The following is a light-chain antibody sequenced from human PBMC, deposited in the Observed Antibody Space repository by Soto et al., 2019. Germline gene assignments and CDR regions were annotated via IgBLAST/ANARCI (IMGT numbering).Light chain of an antibody. CDR1: QSISSW. CDR3: QQYDSYSPRYT. Sequence: DIPMTQSPSTLSASVGDRVTITCRASQSISSWLAWYPQKPGKAPKLLIYKASSLESGVPSRFSGSGSGTEFTLTISSLQPDDFATYYCQQYDSYSPRYTFGQGTKLEIK. V-gene: IGKV1-5*03. J-gene: IGKJ2*01. CDR2: KAS.